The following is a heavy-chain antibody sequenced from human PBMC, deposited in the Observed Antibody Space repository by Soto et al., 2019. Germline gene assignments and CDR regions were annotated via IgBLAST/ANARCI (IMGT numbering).Heavy chain of an antibody. CDR1: GFTFSSYA. D-gene: IGHD2-2*01. Sequence: EVQLLESGGGLVQPGGSLRLSCAASGFTFSSYAMSWVRQAPGKGLEWVSAISGSGGSTYYADSVKGRFTISRDNSKNTLYLQMNSLRAEDTAVYYCAKGSVRYCSSTSCYNRNWFDPWSQGTLVTVSS. CDR2: ISGSGGST. J-gene: IGHJ5*02. CDR3: AKGSVRYCSSTSCYNRNWFDP. V-gene: IGHV3-23*01.